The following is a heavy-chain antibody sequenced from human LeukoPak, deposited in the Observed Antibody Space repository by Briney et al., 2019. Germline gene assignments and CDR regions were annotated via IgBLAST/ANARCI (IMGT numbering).Heavy chain of an antibody. CDR2: ISYDGSNK. CDR1: GFTFSSYG. J-gene: IGHJ6*02. D-gene: IGHD2-2*02. CDR3: ARELGYCSSTSCYMAYGDYYYYGMDV. Sequence: PGRSLRLSCAASGFTFSSYGMHWVRQAPGKGLEWVAVISYDGSNKYYADSVKGRFTISRDNSKNTLYLQMNSLRAEDTAVYYCARELGYCSSTSCYMAYGDYYYYGMDVWGQGTTVTVSS. V-gene: IGHV3-30*03.